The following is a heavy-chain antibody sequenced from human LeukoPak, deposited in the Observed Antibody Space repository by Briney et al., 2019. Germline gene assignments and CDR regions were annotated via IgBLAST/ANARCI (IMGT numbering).Heavy chain of an antibody. Sequence: KSSETLSLTCTVSGGSISSYYWSWIRQPAGKGLEWIGRIYSSGSTNYNPSLKSRVTMSVDTSKNQFSLKLSSVTAADTAVYYCARSADLDVYYDFWSGYRYWGQGTLVTVSS. D-gene: IGHD3-3*01. CDR3: ARSADLDVYYDFWSGYRY. CDR1: GGSISSYY. V-gene: IGHV4-4*07. J-gene: IGHJ4*02. CDR2: IYSSGST.